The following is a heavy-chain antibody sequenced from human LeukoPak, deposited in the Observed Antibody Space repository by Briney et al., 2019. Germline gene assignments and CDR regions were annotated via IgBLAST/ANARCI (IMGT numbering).Heavy chain of an antibody. V-gene: IGHV3-11*04. CDR1: GFTFSDYY. Sequence: GGSLRLSCAASGFTFSDYYMSWIRQAPGKGLEWVSYISSSGSTIYYADSLKGRFTISRDNAKNSLYLQMNSLRAEDTAVYYCATDSNSWYYFDYWGQGNLVTVSS. CDR3: ATDSNSWYYFDY. J-gene: IGHJ4*02. CDR2: ISSSGSTI. D-gene: IGHD6-13*01.